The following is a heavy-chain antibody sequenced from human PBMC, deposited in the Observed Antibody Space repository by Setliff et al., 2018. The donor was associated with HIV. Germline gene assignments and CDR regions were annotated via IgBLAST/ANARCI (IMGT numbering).Heavy chain of an antibody. D-gene: IGHD2-21*02. Sequence: SETLSLTCTVSGGLINSHYWNWIRQAPGKGLEWIGCVYYRGGVTYNPSLSSRVTISVDTSKNQFSLSLSSVTAGDTAIYFCARTSRLHPFDYWGQGKLVTVS. CDR3: ARTSRLHPFDY. J-gene: IGHJ4*02. CDR2: VYYRGGV. CDR1: GGLINSHY. V-gene: IGHV4-59*08.